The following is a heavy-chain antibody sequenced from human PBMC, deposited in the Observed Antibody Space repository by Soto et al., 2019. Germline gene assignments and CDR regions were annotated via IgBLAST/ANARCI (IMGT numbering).Heavy chain of an antibody. V-gene: IGHV5-51*01. CDR2: IYPGDSDT. J-gene: IGHJ4*02. CDR3: ARLPLTLYRVATMGGAFDS. D-gene: IGHD5-12*01. Sequence: GESLKISCKGFGYSFTSYWIGWVRQMPGKGLEWMGIIYPGDSDTRYSPSFQGQVTISADKSISTAYLQWSSLKASDTAMYYCARLPLTLYRVATMGGAFDSWGKGTLVTGSS. CDR1: GYSFTSYW.